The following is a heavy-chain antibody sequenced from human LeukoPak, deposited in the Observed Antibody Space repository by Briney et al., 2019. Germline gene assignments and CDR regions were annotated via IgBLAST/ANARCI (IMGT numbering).Heavy chain of an antibody. D-gene: IGHD2-21*01. CDR3: ASEALALAYCGGDCYS. CDR2: IYTSGST. Sequence: SETLSLTCTVSGGSISSGDYYWSWIRQPAGKGLEWIGRIYTSGSTNYNPSLKSRITISVDTSKNQFFLKLRSVTAADTAVYYCASEALALAYCGGDCYSWGQGTLVTVSS. J-gene: IGHJ5*02. V-gene: IGHV4-61*02. CDR1: GGSISSGDYY.